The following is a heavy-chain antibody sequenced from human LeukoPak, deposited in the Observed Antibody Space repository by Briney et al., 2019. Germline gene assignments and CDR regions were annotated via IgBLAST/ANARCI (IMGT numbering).Heavy chain of an antibody. CDR2: INPNSGGT. D-gene: IGHD1-26*01. J-gene: IGHJ3*02. Sequence: GASVKVSCKASGYTFTGYYMHWVRQAPGQGLEWMGRINPNSGGTNYAQKFQGRVTMTRDTSISTAYMELSSLRSEDTAVYYCARRQSGIKNAFDIWGQGTMVTVSS. CDR3: ARRQSGIKNAFDI. CDR1: GYTFTGYY. V-gene: IGHV1-2*06.